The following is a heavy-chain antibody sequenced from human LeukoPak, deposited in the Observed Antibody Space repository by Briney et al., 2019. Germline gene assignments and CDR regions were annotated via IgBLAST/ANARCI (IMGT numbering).Heavy chain of an antibody. CDR2: SRDKGNRYTT. D-gene: IGHD6-6*01. Sequence: PGGSLRLSCAASGFTFSDHYIDWVRQAPGQGMEWVGRSRDKGNRYTTAYAASVSGRFTISRDDSKNSLYLQMNSLKIEDTAVYYCTRLGIAPRDFDYWGQGTLVTVSS. V-gene: IGHV3-72*01. CDR1: GFTFSDHY. CDR3: TRLGIAPRDFDY. J-gene: IGHJ4*02.